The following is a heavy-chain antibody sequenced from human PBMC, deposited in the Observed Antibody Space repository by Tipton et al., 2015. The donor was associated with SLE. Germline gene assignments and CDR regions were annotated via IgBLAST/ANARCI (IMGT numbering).Heavy chain of an antibody. CDR3: ARVWDYGDAFDI. CDR2: IHTSGQIYPTGST. J-gene: IGHJ3*02. Sequence: TLSLTCTVSGASVSSYYWSWIRQPAGKGLEWVGHIHTSGQIYPTGSTNYNPSLKSRVTISLDTSKNQFSLRLSSVTAADTAVYYCARVWDYGDAFDIWGQGTMVTVSS. V-gene: IGHV4-59*02. CDR1: GASVSSYY. D-gene: IGHD4-17*01.